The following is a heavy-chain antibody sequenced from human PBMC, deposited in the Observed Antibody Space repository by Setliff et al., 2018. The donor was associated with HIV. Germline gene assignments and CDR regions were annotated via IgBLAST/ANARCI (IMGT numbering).Heavy chain of an antibody. CDR1: GDTFTTYA. CDR3: AIGSSNWPHRPNNYYFDY. V-gene: IGHV1-3*01. D-gene: IGHD6-13*01. Sequence: ASVKVSCKASGDTFTTYALHWVRQAPGQRLEWMGWIKAGNGDTKSSQKFQGRVTITRDTSASTAYMELSSLRSEDTGVYYCAIGSSNWPHRPNNYYFDYWGQGTPVTVSS. J-gene: IGHJ4*02. CDR2: IKAGNGDT.